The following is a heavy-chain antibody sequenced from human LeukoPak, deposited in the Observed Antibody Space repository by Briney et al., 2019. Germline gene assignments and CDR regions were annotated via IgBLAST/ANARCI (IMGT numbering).Heavy chain of an antibody. D-gene: IGHD6-13*01. CDR3: ARWSIAAAGVPYYYYYMDV. Sequence: SETLSLTCTVSGGSISSGSYYWSWIRQPAGKGLEWIGRIYTSGSTNYNPSLKSRVTISVDTSKNQFSLKLSSVTAADTAVYYCARWSIAAAGVPYYYYYMDVWGKGTTVTVSS. V-gene: IGHV4-61*02. J-gene: IGHJ6*03. CDR1: GGSISSGSYY. CDR2: IYTSGST.